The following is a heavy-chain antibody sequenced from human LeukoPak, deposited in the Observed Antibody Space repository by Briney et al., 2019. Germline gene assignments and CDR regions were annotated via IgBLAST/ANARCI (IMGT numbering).Heavy chain of an antibody. CDR3: ARVLYDGRFLGWFDP. D-gene: IGHD3-3*01. Sequence: PGGSLRLSCAASGFTVSSNYMSWVRQAPGKGLEWVSVIYSGGSTYYADSVNGRFTISRDNSKNTLYLQMNSLRAEDTAVYYCARVLYDGRFLGWFDPWGQGTLVTVSS. V-gene: IGHV3-66*01. CDR2: IYSGGST. CDR1: GFTVSSNY. J-gene: IGHJ5*02.